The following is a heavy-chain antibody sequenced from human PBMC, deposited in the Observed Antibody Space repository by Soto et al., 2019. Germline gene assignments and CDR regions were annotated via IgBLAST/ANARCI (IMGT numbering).Heavy chain of an antibody. V-gene: IGHV3-73*01. Sequence: GGSLRLSCAASGFTFSGSAMHWVRRASGKGLEWVGRIRSKANSYATAYAASVKGRFTISRDDSKNTAYLQMNSLKTEDTAVYYCTRPQLVPNDAFDIWGQGTMVTVSS. CDR3: TRPQLVPNDAFDI. CDR2: IRSKANSYAT. CDR1: GFTFSGSA. J-gene: IGHJ3*02. D-gene: IGHD1-1*01.